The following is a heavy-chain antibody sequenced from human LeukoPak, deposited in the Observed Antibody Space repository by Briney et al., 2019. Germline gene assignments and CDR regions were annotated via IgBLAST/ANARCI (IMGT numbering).Heavy chain of an antibody. CDR1: GFTFSSYA. Sequence: PGGSLRLSCAGSGFTFSSYAMSWVRQAPGKGLEWVSAISGSGGSTYYADSVKGRFTISRDNSKNTLYLQMNSLRAEDTAVYYCAKPGDFGWYFDYWGQGTLVTVSS. D-gene: IGHD3-9*01. J-gene: IGHJ4*02. CDR3: AKPGDFGWYFDY. CDR2: ISGSGGST. V-gene: IGHV3-23*01.